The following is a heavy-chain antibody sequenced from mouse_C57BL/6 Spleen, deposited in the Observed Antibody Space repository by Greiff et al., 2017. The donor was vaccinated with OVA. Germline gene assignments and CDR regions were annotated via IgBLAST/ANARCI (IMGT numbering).Heavy chain of an antibody. CDR1: GYTFTEYN. J-gene: IGHJ1*03. CDR2: FYPKSGGT. Sequence: VQLQQSGAELVKPGASVKISCKASGYTFTEYNMDWVKQRYGKSLEWIGDFYPKSGGTMYNQKFKGKATLTVDKSSSTAYMELRLLTSEDHAVYYCARDKYDDSYWYFDDWGKGTTVTVSS. CDR3: ARDKYDDSYWYFDD. D-gene: IGHD2-4*01. V-gene: IGHV1-18*01.